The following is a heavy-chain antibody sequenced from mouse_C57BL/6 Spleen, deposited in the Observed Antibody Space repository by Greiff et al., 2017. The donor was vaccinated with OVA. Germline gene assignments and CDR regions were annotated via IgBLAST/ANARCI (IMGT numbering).Heavy chain of an antibody. CDR3: ARDWDDAMDY. Sequence: EVKLVESGGGLVKPGGSLKLSCAASGFTFSSYAMSWVRQTQEKRLEWVATISDGGSYTYYPDNVKGRFTISRDNAKNNLYLQMSHLKSEDTAMYYCARDWDDAMDYWGQGTSVTVSS. CDR1: GFTFSSYA. V-gene: IGHV5-4*01. J-gene: IGHJ4*01. D-gene: IGHD4-1*01. CDR2: ISDGGSYT.